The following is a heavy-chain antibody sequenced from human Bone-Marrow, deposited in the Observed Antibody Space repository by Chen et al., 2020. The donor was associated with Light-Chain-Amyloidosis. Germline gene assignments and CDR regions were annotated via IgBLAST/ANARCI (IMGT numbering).Heavy chain of an antibody. D-gene: IGHD3-10*01. CDR2: SRNKANSYTT. CDR3: VRCQTVCGTFEI. Sequence: EVQLVESGGGLVQPGGSLRLSCAVSGFTFSDHYMDWVRQAPGKGLEWVGRSRNKANSYTTEYSASVKGRVTISRDDSKSSLDLQMNSLKSEDTAVYYCVRCQTVCGTFEIWGQGTMVTVSS. CDR1: GFTFSDHY. J-gene: IGHJ3*02. V-gene: IGHV3-72*01.